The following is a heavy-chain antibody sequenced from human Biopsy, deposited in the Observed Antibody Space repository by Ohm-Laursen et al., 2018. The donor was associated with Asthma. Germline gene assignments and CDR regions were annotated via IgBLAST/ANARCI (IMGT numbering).Heavy chain of an antibody. V-gene: IGHV3-7*01. CDR2: IKHDGNGK. CDR1: GITCSDYC. CDR3: ARTLHFYCPFHAEHGQR. D-gene: IGHD3-3*02. Sequence: SGITCSDYCMSWNRRVRGNALERLANIKHDGNGKSHKHSLKGRFTISRDNAKNSLYLQMNSLRAEDTAVYYCARTLHFYCPFHAEHGQRWGQGTLVSVSS. J-gene: IGHJ1*01.